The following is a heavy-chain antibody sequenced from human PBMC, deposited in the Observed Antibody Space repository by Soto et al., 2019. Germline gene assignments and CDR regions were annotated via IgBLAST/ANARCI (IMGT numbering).Heavy chain of an antibody. Sequence: ASVKVSCKASGYTFTSYGISWVRQAHGQGLEWMGWISAYNGNTNYAQKFQGRVTMTTDTSTSTAYMELRSLRSDDTAVYFCARNSAVAGTSDYWGQGTLVTVSS. CDR3: ARNSAVAGTSDY. CDR1: GYTFTSYG. CDR2: ISAYNGNT. J-gene: IGHJ4*02. D-gene: IGHD6-19*01. V-gene: IGHV1-18*01.